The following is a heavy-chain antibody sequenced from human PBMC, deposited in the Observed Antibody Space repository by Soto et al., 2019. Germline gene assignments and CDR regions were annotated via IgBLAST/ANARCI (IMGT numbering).Heavy chain of an antibody. CDR2: INHSGST. D-gene: IGHD2-15*01. CDR1: GGSFSGYY. J-gene: IGHJ6*02. V-gene: IGHV4-34*01. Sequence: SETLSLTCAVYGGSFSGYYWGWIRQPPGKGLEWIGEINHSGSTNYNPSLKSRVTISVDTSKNQFSLKLSSVTAADTAVYYCARVVQGYCSGGSCYRYYYGMDVWCQGTTVTVSS. CDR3: ARVVQGYCSGGSCYRYYYGMDV.